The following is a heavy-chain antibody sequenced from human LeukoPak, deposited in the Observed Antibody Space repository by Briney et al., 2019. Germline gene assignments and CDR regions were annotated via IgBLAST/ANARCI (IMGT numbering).Heavy chain of an antibody. V-gene: IGHV4-59*01. D-gene: IGHD3-10*01. CDR1: GGSISSYY. J-gene: IGHJ4*02. CDR3: AGDYYGWGSRD. Sequence: SETLSLTCTVSGGSISSYYWSWIRQPPGKGLEWIGYIYYSGSTNYNPSLKSRVTISVDTSKNQFSLKLSSVTAADTAVYYCAGDYYGWGSRDWGQGPLVTVSS. CDR2: IYYSGST.